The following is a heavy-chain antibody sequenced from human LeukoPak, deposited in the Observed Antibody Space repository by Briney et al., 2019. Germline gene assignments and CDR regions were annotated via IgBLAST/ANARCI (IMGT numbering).Heavy chain of an antibody. CDR3: TKSIVVVPAVPDY. CDR2: IRSKAYGGTT. D-gene: IGHD2-2*01. CDR1: GFTFGDYA. Sequence: GGSLRLSCTASGFTFGDYAMSWFRQAPGKGLEWVGFIRSKAYGGTTEYAASVKGRFTISRDDSKGIAYLQMNSLKTEDTAVYYCTKSIVVVPAVPDYWGQGTLVTVSS. V-gene: IGHV3-49*03. J-gene: IGHJ4*02.